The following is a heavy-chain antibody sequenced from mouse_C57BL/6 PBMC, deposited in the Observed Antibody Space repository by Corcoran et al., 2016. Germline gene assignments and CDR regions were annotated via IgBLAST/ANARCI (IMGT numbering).Heavy chain of an antibody. V-gene: IGHV1-26*01. CDR1: GYTFTDYY. CDR2: INPNNGGT. J-gene: IGHJ1*03. CDR3: ARWSYTSYWYFDV. Sequence: EVQLQQSGPELVKPGASVKISCKASGYTFTDYYMNWVKQSHGKSLEWIGDINPNNGGTSYKQKFKGKATLTVDKSSSTAYMELRSLTSEDSAVYYCARWSYTSYWYFDVWGTGTTVTVSS. D-gene: IGHD1-1*01.